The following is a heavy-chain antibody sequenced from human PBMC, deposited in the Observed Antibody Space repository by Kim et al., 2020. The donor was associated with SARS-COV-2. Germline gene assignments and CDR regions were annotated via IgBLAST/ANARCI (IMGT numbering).Heavy chain of an antibody. J-gene: IGHJ5*02. V-gene: IGHV3-73*01. CDR2: IKNKGNTYAT. Sequence: GGTLRLSCAASGFTFSGSALHWVRQASGKGLEWVGRIKNKGNTYATGYVASVKGRFTISRDDSKNTAYLQMNSLKTEDTAVYYCTIGYCSGGTCYPRFEPWGQGTLVRVSS. CDR3: TIGYCSGGTCYPRFEP. CDR1: GFTFSGSA. D-gene: IGHD2-15*01.